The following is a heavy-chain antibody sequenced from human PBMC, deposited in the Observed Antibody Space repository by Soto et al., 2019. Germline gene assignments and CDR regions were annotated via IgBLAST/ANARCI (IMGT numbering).Heavy chain of an antibody. J-gene: IGHJ5*02. CDR3: ARDKQVEADFWSGLKWHNWFDP. V-gene: IGHV1-18*01. Sequence: ASVKVSCKASGYTFTSYGISWVRQAPGQGLEWMGWISAYNGNTNYAQKLQGRVTMTTDTSTSTAYMELRSLRSDDTAVYYCARDKQVEADFWSGLKWHNWFDPWGQGTPVTVSS. CDR1: GYTFTSYG. D-gene: IGHD3-3*01. CDR2: ISAYNGNT.